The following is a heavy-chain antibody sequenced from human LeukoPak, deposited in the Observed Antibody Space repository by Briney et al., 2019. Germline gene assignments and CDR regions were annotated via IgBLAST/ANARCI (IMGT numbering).Heavy chain of an antibody. V-gene: IGHV3-53*01. CDR3: ARGGYWGSHAFDI. CDR2: IYSGGSS. J-gene: IGHJ3*02. CDR1: GFTVSSYY. Sequence: GGSLRLSCAASGFTVSSYYISWVRQAPGKGLEWVSLIYSGGSSNYADSVKGRFSISRDTSKNTLHLQMNSLRAEDTALYYCARGGYWGSHAFDIWGRGTMVTVAS. D-gene: IGHD3-16*01.